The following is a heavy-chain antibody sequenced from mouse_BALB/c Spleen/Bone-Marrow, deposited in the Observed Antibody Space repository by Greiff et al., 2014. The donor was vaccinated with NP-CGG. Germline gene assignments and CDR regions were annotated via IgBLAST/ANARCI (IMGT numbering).Heavy chain of an antibody. D-gene: IGHD2-1*01. CDR3: ARSGNHGYFDY. J-gene: IGHJ2*01. Sequence: VQLQQSGPGLVQPSQSLSITCTVSGFSLIKFGIHWVRQPPGKGLEWLGVIWSGGTTDYNAVFKSSLSIRKDKSKSQVFFKMNSLQADDTAVYYCARSGNHGYFDYWGQGTTLTVSS. CDR2: IWSGGTT. CDR1: GFSLIKFG. V-gene: IGHV2-4*02.